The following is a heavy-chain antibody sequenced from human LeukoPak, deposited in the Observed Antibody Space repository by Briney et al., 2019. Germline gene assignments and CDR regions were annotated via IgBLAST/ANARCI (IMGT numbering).Heavy chain of an antibody. J-gene: IGHJ3*02. V-gene: IGHV4-31*03. CDR3: ARDVVVTSSPDAFDI. D-gene: IGHD2-21*02. CDR1: GDSVTSGGYF. CDR2: ISNSGTT. Sequence: SSETLSLTCTVSGDSVTSGGYFWTWIRHHPGKGLEWIDYISNSGTTSYNPSLKSRVSISVDTSNNQFSLSLSSVTAADTAVYYCARDVVVTSSPDAFDIWGQGTMVAVSS.